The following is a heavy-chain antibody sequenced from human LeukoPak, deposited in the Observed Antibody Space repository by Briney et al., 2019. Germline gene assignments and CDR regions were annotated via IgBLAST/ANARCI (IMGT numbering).Heavy chain of an antibody. J-gene: IGHJ4*02. D-gene: IGHD3-22*01. Sequence: GGSLRLSCAASGFTFSDYYMRWIRQAPGKGLEWVSYISSSGSTIYYADSVKGRFTISRDNAKNSLYLQMNSLRAEDTAVYYCARDLVFYYDSSGHDYWGQGTLVTVSS. V-gene: IGHV3-11*04. CDR2: ISSSGSTI. CDR3: ARDLVFYYDSSGHDY. CDR1: GFTFSDYY.